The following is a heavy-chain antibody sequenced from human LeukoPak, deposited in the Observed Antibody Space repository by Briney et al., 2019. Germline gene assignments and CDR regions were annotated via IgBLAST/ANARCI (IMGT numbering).Heavy chain of an antibody. CDR2: IYPGDSDT. J-gene: IGHJ6*03. CDR3: ARLRDDSGYVLLSLSGTRYYYYMDV. D-gene: IGHD5-12*01. CDR1: GYSFTSYW. V-gene: IGHV5-51*01. Sequence: GESLKISCKGSGYSFTSYWIGWVRQMPGKGLEWMGIIYPGDSDTRYSPSFQGQVTISADKSISTAYLQWSSLKASDTAMYYCARLRDDSGYVLLSLSGTRYYYYMDVWGKGTTVTVSS.